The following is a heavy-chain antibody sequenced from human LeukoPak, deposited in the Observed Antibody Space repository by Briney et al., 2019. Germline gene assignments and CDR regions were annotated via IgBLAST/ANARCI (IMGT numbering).Heavy chain of an antibody. CDR2: IYSGGST. D-gene: IGHD6-19*01. CDR1: EFSVGSNY. Sequence: GGSLRLSCAASEFSVGSNYMTWVRQAPGKGLEWVSLIYSGGSTYYADSVKGRFTISRDNARDSLYLQMNSLRDDDTSVYFCARDASALYWGRGTLVTVSS. V-gene: IGHV3-66*01. J-gene: IGHJ4*02. CDR3: ARDASALY.